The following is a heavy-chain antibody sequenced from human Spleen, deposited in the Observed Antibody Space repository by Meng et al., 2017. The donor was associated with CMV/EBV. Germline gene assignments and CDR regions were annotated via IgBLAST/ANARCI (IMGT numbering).Heavy chain of an antibody. D-gene: IGHD1-26*01. CDR3: ARDMRVEDSGSSYETIKYHLRKRNWFDP. V-gene: IGHV1-18*01. Sequence: RQAPGQGLEWLGWISAYNGNTNYAQKLQGRVTMTTDTSTSTAYMELRSLRSDETAVYYCARDMRVEDSGSSYETIKYHLRKRNWFDPWGQGTLVTVSS. CDR2: ISAYNGNT. J-gene: IGHJ5*02.